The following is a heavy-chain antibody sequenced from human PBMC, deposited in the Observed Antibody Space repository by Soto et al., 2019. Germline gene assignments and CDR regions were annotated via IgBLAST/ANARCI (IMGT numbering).Heavy chain of an antibody. Sequence: PGGSLRLSCAASGFTFIRYAMSWCRQAPGRGLEWVSAIISSGGSTYYADSVKGRFTISRDNSKNTLYLQMNSLRAEDTAVYYYAKDYCSGSPEIFDYWGQGTLVTVSS. V-gene: IGHV3-23*01. CDR3: AKDYCSGSPEIFDY. CDR2: IISSGGST. D-gene: IGHD2-15*01. CDR1: GFTFIRYA. J-gene: IGHJ4*02.